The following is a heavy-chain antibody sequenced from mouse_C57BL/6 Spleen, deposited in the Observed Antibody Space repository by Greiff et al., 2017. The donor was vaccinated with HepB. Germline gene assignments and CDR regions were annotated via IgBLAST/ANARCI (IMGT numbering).Heavy chain of an antibody. CDR2: FYPGSGSI. Sequence: VQLQQSGAELVKPGASVKLSCKASGYTFTEYTIHWVKQRSGQGLEWIGWFYPGSGSIKYNEKFKDKATLTADKSSSTVYMELSRLTSEDSAVYFCARHEEGYYDYDEDYAMDYWGQGTSVTVSS. D-gene: IGHD2-4*01. CDR3: ARHEEGYYDYDEDYAMDY. J-gene: IGHJ4*01. CDR1: GYTFTEYT. V-gene: IGHV1-62-2*01.